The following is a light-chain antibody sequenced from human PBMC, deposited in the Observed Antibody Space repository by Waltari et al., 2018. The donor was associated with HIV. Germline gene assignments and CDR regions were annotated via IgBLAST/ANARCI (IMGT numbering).Light chain of an antibody. Sequence: QSALTQPPSASGSPGQSVTISCTGTSSDVGGYNYVSWYKQHPGKAPKLMIYEVSKRPSGGPDRFSGSKSGNTASLTVSGLQAEDEADYYCSSSRVFGGGTKLTVL. CDR1: SSDVGGYNY. CDR3: SSSRV. CDR2: EVS. J-gene: IGLJ3*02. V-gene: IGLV2-8*01.